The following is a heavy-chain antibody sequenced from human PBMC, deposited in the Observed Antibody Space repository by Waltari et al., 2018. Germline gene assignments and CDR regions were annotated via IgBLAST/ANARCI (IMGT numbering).Heavy chain of an antibody. CDR3: ARGPWYYGSGRQRNWFDP. J-gene: IGHJ5*02. D-gene: IGHD3-10*01. V-gene: IGHV4-34*01. CDR1: GGSFSGYY. CDR2: INHSGST. Sequence: QVQLQQWGAGLLKPSETLSLTCAVYGGSFSGYYWSWIRQPPGKGLEWIGEINHSGSTNYNPSLKSRVTISVDTSKNQFSLKLSSVTAADTAVYYCARGPWYYGSGRQRNWFDPWGQGTLVTVSS.